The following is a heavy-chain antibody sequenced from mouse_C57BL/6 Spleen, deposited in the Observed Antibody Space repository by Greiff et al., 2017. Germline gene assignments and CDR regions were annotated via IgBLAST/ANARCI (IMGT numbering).Heavy chain of an antibody. J-gene: IGHJ1*03. D-gene: IGHD1-2*01. CDR3: APITTAGYWYFDV. CDR1: GYTFPSYW. V-gene: IGHV1-74*01. CDR2: IHPSDSDT. Sequence: QVQLKQPGAELVKPGASVNVSCKASGYTFPSYWMHWVKQRPGQGLEWIGRIHPSDSDTKFTQKFTCKSTLTVDKASSTAYIQLSSLTSEDSAVYYCAPITTAGYWYFDVWGTGTTVTVSS.